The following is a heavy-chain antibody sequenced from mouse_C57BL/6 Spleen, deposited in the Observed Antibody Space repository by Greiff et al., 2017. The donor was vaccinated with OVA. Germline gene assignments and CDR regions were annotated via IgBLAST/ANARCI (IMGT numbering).Heavy chain of an antibody. D-gene: IGHD1-1*01. CDR1: GYSITSGYY. Sequence: ESGPGLVKPSQSLSLTCSVTGYSITSGYYWNWIRQFPGNKLEWMGYISYDGSNNYNPSLKNRISITRDTSKNQFFLKLNSVTTEDTATYYCARWALITTVGDYAMDYWGQGTSVTVSS. V-gene: IGHV3-6*01. CDR2: ISYDGSN. CDR3: ARWALITTVGDYAMDY. J-gene: IGHJ4*01.